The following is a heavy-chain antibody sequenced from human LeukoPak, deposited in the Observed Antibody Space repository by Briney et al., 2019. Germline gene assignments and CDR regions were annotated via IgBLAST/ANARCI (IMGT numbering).Heavy chain of an antibody. CDR1: GFTFSSYW. V-gene: IGHV3-7*01. J-gene: IGHJ4*01. D-gene: IGHD3-10*01. Sequence: GSLRLSCAASGFTFSSYWMSWVRQAPGKGLEWVANIKQDGSEKYYVDSVKGRFTISRDNAKNSLYLQMNSLRAEDTAVYYCARGDLLLWFGENYYFDYWGQGTLVTVSS. CDR3: ARGDLLLWFGENYYFDY. CDR2: IKQDGSEK.